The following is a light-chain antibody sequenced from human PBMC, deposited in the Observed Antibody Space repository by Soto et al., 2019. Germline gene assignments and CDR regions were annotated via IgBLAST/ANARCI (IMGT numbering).Light chain of an antibody. V-gene: IGKV3-15*01. J-gene: IGKJ1*01. CDR3: KLSNNWHLT. CDR1: QSVSSN. CDR2: GAS. Sequence: EIVMTQSPATLSVSPGERATLSCRASQSVSSNLAWYQQKPGQAPRLLIYGASTRATGIPARFSGSGSWTVFSLIISSLLSEDFAVLCCKLSNNWHLTFGLGSKVEVE.